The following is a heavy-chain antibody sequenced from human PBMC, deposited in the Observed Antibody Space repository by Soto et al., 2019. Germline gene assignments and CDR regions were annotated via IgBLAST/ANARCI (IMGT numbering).Heavy chain of an antibody. V-gene: IGHV4-34*01. CDR3: ARGRRQQLVRSQYNWFDP. D-gene: IGHD6-13*01. CDR1: GGSFSDYY. J-gene: IGHJ5*02. Sequence: TLSLTCAVYGGSFSDYYWSWIRQPPGKGLEWIGEINHSGSTDYNPSFKSRVTISVDTSKNQFPLKLSSVTAADTAVYYCARGRRQQLVRSQYNWFDPWGQGTLVTVSS. CDR2: INHSGST.